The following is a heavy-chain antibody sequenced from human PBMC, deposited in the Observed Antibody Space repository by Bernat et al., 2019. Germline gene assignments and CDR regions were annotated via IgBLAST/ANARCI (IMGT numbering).Heavy chain of an antibody. CDR1: GFTFSSYA. CDR3: AREMQFHGRYFDY. Sequence: QVQLVESGGGVVQPGRSLRLSCAASGFTFSSYAMHWVRQAPGKGLEWAAVISYDGSNKYYADSVKGRFTISRDNSKNTLYLQMNSLRAEDTAVYYCAREMQFHGRYFDYWGQGTLVTVSS. V-gene: IGHV3-30-3*01. D-gene: IGHD1-26*01. CDR2: ISYDGSNK. J-gene: IGHJ4*02.